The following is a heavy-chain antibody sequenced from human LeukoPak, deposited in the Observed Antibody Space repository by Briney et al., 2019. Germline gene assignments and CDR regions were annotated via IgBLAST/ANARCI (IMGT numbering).Heavy chain of an antibody. V-gene: IGHV1-2*02. CDR3: ARDLDPAATSDFDYYYYYYGMDV. J-gene: IGHJ6*02. CDR1: GYTFTGYY. CDR2: INPNSGGT. D-gene: IGHD2-2*01. Sequence: ASVKVSCKASGYTFTGYYMHWVRQAPGQGLEWMGWINPNSGGTNYAQKFQGGVTMTRDTSISTAYMELSRLRSDDTAVYYCARDLDPAATSDFDYYYYYYGMDVWGQGTTVTVSS.